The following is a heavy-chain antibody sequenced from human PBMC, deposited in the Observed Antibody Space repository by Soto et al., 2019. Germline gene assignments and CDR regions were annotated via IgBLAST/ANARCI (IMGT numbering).Heavy chain of an antibody. Sequence: GASVKVSCQASGYTFTSYAMHWVRQAPGQRLEWMGWINAGNGNTKYSQKFQGRVTITRDTSASTAYMELSSLRSEDTAVYYCASQATSWVIMNYYYYYGMDVWGQGTTVTVSS. CDR3: ASQATSWVIMNYYYYYGMDV. D-gene: IGHD1-26*01. CDR1: GYTFTSYA. CDR2: INAGNGNT. V-gene: IGHV1-3*01. J-gene: IGHJ6*02.